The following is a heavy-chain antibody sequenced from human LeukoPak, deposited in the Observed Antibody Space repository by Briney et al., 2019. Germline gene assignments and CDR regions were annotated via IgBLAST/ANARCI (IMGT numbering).Heavy chain of an antibody. CDR3: AKDRDYYDGGGYLDPTPFDY. CDR1: GFTFSSYG. Sequence: GGSLRLSCAASGFTFSSYGMHWVRQAPGKGLEWVAAILYDGSNKYYADSVKGRFTISRDNSENTLYLQMNSLRVEDTAVYYCAKDRDYYDGGGYLDPTPFDYWGQGTLVTVSS. J-gene: IGHJ4*02. CDR2: ILYDGSNK. D-gene: IGHD3-22*01. V-gene: IGHV3-30*18.